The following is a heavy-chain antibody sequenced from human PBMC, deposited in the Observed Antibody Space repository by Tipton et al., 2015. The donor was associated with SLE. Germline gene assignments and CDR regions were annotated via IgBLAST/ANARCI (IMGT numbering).Heavy chain of an antibody. CDR2: ISGSGGTGTT. CDR1: GFTFDDFT. D-gene: IGHD3-10*01. J-gene: IGHJ4*02. CDR3: AALRFDSDSGSYSY. V-gene: IGHV3-43*01. Sequence: SLRLSCVVSGFTFDDFTMHWVRQVPGKGLEWVSGISGSGGTGTTYYAQSVQGRFTISRDNTKNSLYLQMNSLRGEDTAVYYCAALRFDSDSGSYSYWGQGTLVTVSS.